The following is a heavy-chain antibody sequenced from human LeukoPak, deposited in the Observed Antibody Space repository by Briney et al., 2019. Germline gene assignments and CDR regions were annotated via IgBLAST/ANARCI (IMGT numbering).Heavy chain of an antibody. CDR1: GGSFSGYY. CDR3: ARGGPTKQRYRSGWYVRHNWFDP. D-gene: IGHD6-19*01. V-gene: IGHV4-34*01. J-gene: IGHJ5*02. CDR2: INHSGST. Sequence: SETLSLTCAVYGGSFSGYYWSWIRQPPGKGLEWIGEINHSGSTNYNPSLKSRVTISVGTSKNQFSLKLSSVTAADTAVYYCARGGPTKQRYRSGWYVRHNWFDPWGQGTPVTVSS.